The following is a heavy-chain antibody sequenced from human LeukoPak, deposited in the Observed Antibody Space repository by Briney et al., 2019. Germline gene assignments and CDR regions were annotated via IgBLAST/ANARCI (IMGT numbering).Heavy chain of an antibody. CDR2: IMFQYGTA. CDR1: GGTFNSYA. J-gene: IGHJ4*02. D-gene: IGHD3-10*01. V-gene: IGHV1-69*05. CDR3: AIEDGDSMFRGVTPH. Sequence: PVASVKVSCTASGGTFNSYAISWVRQAPGQGLEWMGRIMFQYGTANFAQKFRGRVTITTDDSTRTGYMELSSLKAEDTAMYYCAIEDGDSMFRGVTPHWGQGTLVTVSS.